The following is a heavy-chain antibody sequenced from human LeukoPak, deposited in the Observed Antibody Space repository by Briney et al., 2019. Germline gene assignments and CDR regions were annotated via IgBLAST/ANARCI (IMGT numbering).Heavy chain of an antibody. CDR2: IYYSGST. CDR3: ARTGQPQLRFLEWFRPWFDP. D-gene: IGHD3-3*01. J-gene: IGHJ5*02. V-gene: IGHV4-31*03. Sequence: PSETMFLTCTVSGGSVSSGGYYWSWIRQHPGKGLEWIGYIYYSGSTYYNPSLKSRVTISVDTSKNQFSLKLSSVTAADTAVYYCARTGQPQLRFLEWFRPWFDPWGQGTLVTVSS. CDR1: GGSVSSGGYY.